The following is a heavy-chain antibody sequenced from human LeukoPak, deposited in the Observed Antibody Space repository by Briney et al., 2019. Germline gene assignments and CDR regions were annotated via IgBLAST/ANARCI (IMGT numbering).Heavy chain of an antibody. D-gene: IGHD4-23*01. CDR1: GFTFSSYA. Sequence: GGSLRLSCAASGFTFSSYAMSWVRQSAGKGLEWVSYISSSSSNINYADSVKGRFTISRDNSKNTLYLQMNSLRAEDTAVYYCARDVRYGGNSFDYWGQGTLVTVSS. V-gene: IGHV3-48*01. CDR2: ISSSSSNI. CDR3: ARDVRYGGNSFDY. J-gene: IGHJ4*02.